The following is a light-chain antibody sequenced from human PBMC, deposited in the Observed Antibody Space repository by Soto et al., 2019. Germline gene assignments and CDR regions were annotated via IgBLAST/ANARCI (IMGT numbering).Light chain of an antibody. CDR3: AAWDDSLNGWV. CDR2: SNN. V-gene: IGLV1-44*01. CDR1: SSDVGGYNY. J-gene: IGLJ3*02. Sequence: QSVLTQPRSVSGSPGQSVTISCTGTSSDVGGYNYVSWYQHLPGTAPKLLIHSNNQRPSGVPDRFSGSKSGTSASLAISGLQAEDEADYYCAAWDDSLNGWVFGGGTKVTVL.